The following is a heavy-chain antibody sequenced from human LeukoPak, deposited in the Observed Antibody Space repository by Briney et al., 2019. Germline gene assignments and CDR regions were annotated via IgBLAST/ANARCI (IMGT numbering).Heavy chain of an antibody. V-gene: IGHV4-34*01. CDR2: INHSGST. CDR1: GFTFSDYY. D-gene: IGHD5/OR15-5a*01. CDR3: ARGPRLSTRALPMDV. Sequence: PGGSLRPFCVASGFTFSDYYMSWIRQAPGKGLEWIGEINHSGSTNYNPSLKSRVTISVDTSKNQFSLKLSSVTAADTAVYYCARGPRLSTRALPMDVWGQGTTVTVSS. J-gene: IGHJ6*02.